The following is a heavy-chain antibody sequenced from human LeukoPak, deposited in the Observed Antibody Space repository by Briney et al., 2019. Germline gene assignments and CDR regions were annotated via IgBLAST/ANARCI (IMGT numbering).Heavy chain of an antibody. CDR1: GLTFSRHW. CDR3: ARVISYFDL. V-gene: IGHV3-74*01. CDR2: IKSDGSET. D-gene: IGHD3-3*02. J-gene: IGHJ4*02. Sequence: GGSLRLSCAASGLTFSRHWMHWVRQGPGKGLEWVSRIKSDGSETQYADSVKGRSTISRDNAHNTLYLQMTSLRPEDTAIYYCARVISYFDLWGQGALVTASS.